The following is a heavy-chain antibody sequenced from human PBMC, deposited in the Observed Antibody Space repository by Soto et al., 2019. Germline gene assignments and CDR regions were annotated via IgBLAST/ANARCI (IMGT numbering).Heavy chain of an antibody. CDR3: AKSGDFGVVIIGYYYYYMDV. CDR1: GFTFSSYA. Sequence: EVQLLESGGGLVQPGGSLRLSCAASGFTFSSYAMSWVRQAPGKGLEWVSAISGSGGSTYYADSVKGRFTISRDNSKNKLYLQMNSLRAEDTAVYYCAKSGDFGVVIIGYYYYYMDVWGKGTTVTVSS. V-gene: IGHV3-23*01. D-gene: IGHD3-3*01. J-gene: IGHJ6*03. CDR2: ISGSGGST.